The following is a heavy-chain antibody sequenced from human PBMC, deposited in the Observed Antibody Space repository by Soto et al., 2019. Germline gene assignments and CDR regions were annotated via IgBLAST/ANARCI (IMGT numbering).Heavy chain of an antibody. Sequence: QVQLVQSRGEVKKPGASVKVSCKTSGYSFTTYGISWVRQAPGQGLEWMGWISGNNGNTNYAQNLQGRVTMTTDTPTSTADMELRRLISDDTAVYYCAREGPAPYSYYGMDVWGQGSTVTVSS. V-gene: IGHV1-18*01. J-gene: IGHJ6*02. CDR3: AREGPAPYSYYGMDV. CDR2: ISGNNGNT. CDR1: GYSFTTYG.